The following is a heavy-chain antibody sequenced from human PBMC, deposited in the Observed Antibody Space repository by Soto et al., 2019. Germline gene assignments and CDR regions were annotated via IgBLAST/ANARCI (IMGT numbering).Heavy chain of an antibody. CDR3: ARGSPSLSLEYYYYYGMDV. J-gene: IGHJ6*02. V-gene: IGHV3-30-3*01. CDR1: GFTFSSYA. CDR2: ISYDGSNK. D-gene: IGHD1-26*01. Sequence: GGSLRLSSAASGFTFSSYAMHWVRQAPGKGLEWVAVISYDGSNKYYADSVKGRFTISRDNSKNTLYLQMNSLRAEDTAVYYCARGSPSLSLEYYYYYGMDVWGQGTTVTV.